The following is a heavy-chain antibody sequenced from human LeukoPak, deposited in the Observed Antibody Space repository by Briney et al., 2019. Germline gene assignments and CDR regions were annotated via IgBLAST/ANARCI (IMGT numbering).Heavy chain of an antibody. CDR3: ARGNGMDV. V-gene: IGHV4-59*08. Sequence: SETLSLTCTVSGGSISSYYWSWIRQPPGKGLEWIGYIYYSGSTYYNPSLKSRVTISVDTSKNQFSLKLSSVTAADTAVYYCARGNGMDVWGQGTTVTVSS. J-gene: IGHJ6*02. CDR1: GGSISSYY. CDR2: IYYSGST.